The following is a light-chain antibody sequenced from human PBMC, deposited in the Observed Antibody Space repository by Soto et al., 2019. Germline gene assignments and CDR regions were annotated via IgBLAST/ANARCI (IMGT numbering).Light chain of an antibody. CDR1: QSISIW. V-gene: IGKV1-5*03. Sequence: DIHMTQSPSTLSASVGDRVTITCRASQSISIWLAWYQQKPGKAPNLLIYKTSSLETGVPSRFSGSGSGTEFTLTISSLQPDEFATYYCQHWNDYSWTFGQGTQVEVK. CDR2: KTS. CDR3: QHWNDYSWT. J-gene: IGKJ1*01.